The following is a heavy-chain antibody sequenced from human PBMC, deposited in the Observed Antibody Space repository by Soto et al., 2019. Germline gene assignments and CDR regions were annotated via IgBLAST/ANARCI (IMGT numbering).Heavy chain of an antibody. Sequence: EVQLLESGGGLVQPGGSLRLSCAASGFTFSSYAMGWVRQASGKGLEWVSSLSGSGGSTFYVDSVKGRFTISRDNSKNTLYLQMSSLRAEDPAVYYCAKVRSSSLKVLGFDYWGQGTLVTVSS. CDR2: LSGSGGST. J-gene: IGHJ4*02. CDR3: AKVRSSSLKVLGFDY. D-gene: IGHD6-6*01. CDR1: GFTFSSYA. V-gene: IGHV3-23*01.